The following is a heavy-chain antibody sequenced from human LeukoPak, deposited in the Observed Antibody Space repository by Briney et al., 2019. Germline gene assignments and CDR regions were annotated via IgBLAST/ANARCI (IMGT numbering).Heavy chain of an antibody. Sequence: GASVKVSCKASGDTFTSSDINWVRQATGQGLERMGWMNPNSGNTGYAQKFEGRVTITRNTSIGTAYMELSSLRSEDTAVYYCARAAATRGWFDPWGQGTLVTVSS. CDR2: MNPNSGNT. J-gene: IGHJ5*02. V-gene: IGHV1-8*03. D-gene: IGHD2-15*01. CDR1: GDTFTSSD. CDR3: ARAAATRGWFDP.